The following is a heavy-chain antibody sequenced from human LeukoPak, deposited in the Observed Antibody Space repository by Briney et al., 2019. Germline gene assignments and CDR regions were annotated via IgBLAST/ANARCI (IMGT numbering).Heavy chain of an antibody. CDR2: FDPEDGET. V-gene: IGHV1-24*01. Sequence: ASVKVSRKVSGYTLTELSMHWVQQAPGKGLEWMGGFDPEDGETIYAQKFQGRVTMTEDTSTDTAYMELSSLRSEDTAVYYCATAHQGPRGYSYGWYNWFDPWGQGTLVTVSS. CDR3: ATAHQGPRGYSYGWYNWFDP. D-gene: IGHD5-18*01. CDR1: GYTLTELS. J-gene: IGHJ5*02.